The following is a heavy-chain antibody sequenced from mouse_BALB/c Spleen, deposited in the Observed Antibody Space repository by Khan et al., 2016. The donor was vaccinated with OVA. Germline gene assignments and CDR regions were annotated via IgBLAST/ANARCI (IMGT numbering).Heavy chain of an antibody. CDR3: ALDGSRVDY. J-gene: IGHJ2*01. CDR2: ILTGSGDT. D-gene: IGHD1-1*01. Sequence: VQLQESGAELMKPGASVKISCKATGFTFSNYWIEWVKQRPGHGLEWIGQILTGSGDTNYNEKFEGKATFTADTSSNTAYMQLSSLTSEDSAVYYCALDGSRVDYWGQGTTLTVSS. V-gene: IGHV1-9*01. CDR1: GFTFSNYW.